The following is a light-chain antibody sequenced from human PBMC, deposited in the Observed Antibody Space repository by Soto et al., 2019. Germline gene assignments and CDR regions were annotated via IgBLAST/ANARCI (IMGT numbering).Light chain of an antibody. V-gene: IGKV1-39*01. CDR2: GAS. Sequence: DIQMTQSPSSLFASVGDRVTVTCRASQSINIYLNWYQQKPGKPPTRLIYGASSLQSGVPSSFSGGGSRTDFTLTISARQPEHFAPYYCQPSYRSPYTFGQGTKLEI. CDR1: QSINIY. J-gene: IGKJ2*01. CDR3: QPSYRSPYT.